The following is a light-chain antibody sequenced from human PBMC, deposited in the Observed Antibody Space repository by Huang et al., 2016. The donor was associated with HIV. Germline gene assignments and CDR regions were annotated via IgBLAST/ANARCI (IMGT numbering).Light chain of an antibody. Sequence: EIVMTQSPATLSVSPGERVTLSCRANRSVSTNLAWYQQSPGQAPRLRIYGSSTRAPVIPARFSCSGSGTDFSLTISSLQSEDFALYYCHQYNNWLLSFGGGTRVDI. CDR1: RSVSTN. CDR2: GSS. V-gene: IGKV3-15*01. CDR3: HQYNNWLLS. J-gene: IGKJ4*01.